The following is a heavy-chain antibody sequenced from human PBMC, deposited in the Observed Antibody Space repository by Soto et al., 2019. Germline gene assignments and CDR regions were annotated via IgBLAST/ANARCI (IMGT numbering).Heavy chain of an antibody. J-gene: IGHJ4*02. CDR2: INPNSGGT. V-gene: IGHV1-2*04. Sequence: ASVKVSCKASGYTFTDYYMHWVRQAPGQGTEWMGWINPNSGGTNYAQKFQGWVTMTRDTSISTAYMELNRLISDDTAVYYCATEVGGYLQFDYWGQGTLVTVS. CDR1: GYTFTDYY. D-gene: IGHD3-10*01. CDR3: ATEVGGYLQFDY.